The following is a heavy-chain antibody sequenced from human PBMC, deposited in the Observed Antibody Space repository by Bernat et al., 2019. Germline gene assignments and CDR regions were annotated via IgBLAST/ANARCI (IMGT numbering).Heavy chain of an antibody. D-gene: IGHD2-15*01. J-gene: IGHJ4*02. CDR1: GFTFNTYW. Sequence: EVQLVESGGGLVQPGGSLRLSCEASGFTFNTYWMSWVRQAPGKGLEWVANIKQDASDKYYVDAVKGRFTISRDNAKKSLCLQMASLRAEDTAVYYCARGRYCSGGSCVLDKFDHWGQGTLVTVSS. V-gene: IGHV3-7*03. CDR2: IKQDASDK. CDR3: ARGRYCSGGSCVLDKFDH.